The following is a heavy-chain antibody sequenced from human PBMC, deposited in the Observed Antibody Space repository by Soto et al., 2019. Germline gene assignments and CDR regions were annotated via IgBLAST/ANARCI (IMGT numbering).Heavy chain of an antibody. V-gene: IGHV3-23*01. J-gene: IGHJ4*02. CDR3: VKHTGLRLEKYCAAY. Sequence: QVSESGGGLGQPGGSLRLSCTVSGLTFRSFAMSWVRQDPGKGLEWVSTISGSGAGTYYADSVKGRFTISRDNSNNTLYRQMNSLRAESMAVYFWVKHTGLRLEKYCAAYWGQGTLVTVSS. CDR1: GLTFRSFA. CDR2: ISGSGAGT. D-gene: IGHD3-16*01.